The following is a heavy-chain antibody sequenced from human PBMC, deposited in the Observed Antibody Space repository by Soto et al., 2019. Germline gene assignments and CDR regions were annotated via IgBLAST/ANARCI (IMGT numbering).Heavy chain of an antibody. CDR1: GGSISSGDYY. Sequence: SETLSLTCNVSGGSISSGDYYWSWIRQPPGKGLEWIGYIYYSGSTYYNPSLKSRVTISVDTSKNQFSLKLSSVTAADTAVYYCARVPFRITIFGVVIIRPNWFDPWGQGTLVTVSS. D-gene: IGHD3-3*01. J-gene: IGHJ5*02. CDR3: ARVPFRITIFGVVIIRPNWFDP. V-gene: IGHV4-30-4*01. CDR2: IYYSGST.